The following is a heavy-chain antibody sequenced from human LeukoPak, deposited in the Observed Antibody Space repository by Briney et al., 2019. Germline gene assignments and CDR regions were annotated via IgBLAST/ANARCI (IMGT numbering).Heavy chain of an antibody. D-gene: IGHD4-11*01. J-gene: IGHJ4*02. V-gene: IGHV4-34*01. CDR1: GGSFSGYY. CDR3: PRGDKYSNSDY. CDR2: INHSGST. Sequence: SETLSLTCAVYGGSFSGYYWSWLRQPPGKGLEWVGEINHSGSTNYNPSLKSRVTISVDTSKNQFSLKLSSVTAAATPVYYCPRGDKYSNSDYWGQGTLVTVSS.